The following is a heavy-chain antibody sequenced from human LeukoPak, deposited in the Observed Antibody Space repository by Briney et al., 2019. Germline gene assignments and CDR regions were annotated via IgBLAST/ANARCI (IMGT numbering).Heavy chain of an antibody. CDR1: GFTFYNAW. D-gene: IGHD2-2*01. J-gene: IGHJ4*02. V-gene: IGHV3-23*01. CDR2: ISGSGGST. Sequence: PGGSLRLSCAASGFTFYNAWMSWVRQAPGKGLEWVSAISGSGGSTYYADSVKGRFTISRDNSKNTLYLQMNSLRAEDTAVYYCAKYCSSTSGHLYYFDYWGQGTLVTVSS. CDR3: AKYCSSTSGHLYYFDY.